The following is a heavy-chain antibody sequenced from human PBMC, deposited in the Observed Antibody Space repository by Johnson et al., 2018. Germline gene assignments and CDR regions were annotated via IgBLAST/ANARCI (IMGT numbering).Heavy chain of an antibody. CDR2: LNPTNGNT. CDR3: ARAGTGFFVDYYYGMDV. CDR1: GYTFTSYD. Sequence: QVQLVEAGAEVKKPGASVKVSCKASGYTFTSYDINWVRQATGHGLERMGWLNPTNGNTGYAQKFQGRVTMTRDTSTRTVNMELSSLKAGDTAGYYCARAGTGFFVDYYYGMDVWGQGTTVIVSS. D-gene: IGHD3-3*01. J-gene: IGHJ6*02. V-gene: IGHV1-8*01.